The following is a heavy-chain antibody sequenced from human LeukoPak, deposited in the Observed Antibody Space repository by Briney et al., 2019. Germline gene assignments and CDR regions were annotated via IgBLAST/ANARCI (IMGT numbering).Heavy chain of an antibody. J-gene: IGHJ4*02. CDR1: GFTFSSYS. CDR3: ARWLLPTYFDY. CDR2: ISSGSGTI. D-gene: IGHD6-19*01. Sequence: GGSLRLSCAASGFTFSSYSMNWVRQAPGKGVEWVSHISSGSGTIYYADSVKGRFTISRDNAQNSLYLQMNSLRAEDTAVYYCARWLLPTYFDYWGQGTLVTVSS. V-gene: IGHV3-48*01.